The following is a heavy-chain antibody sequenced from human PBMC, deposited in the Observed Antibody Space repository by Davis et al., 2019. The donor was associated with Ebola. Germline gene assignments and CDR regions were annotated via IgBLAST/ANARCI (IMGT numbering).Heavy chain of an antibody. CDR1: GFHFNEYA. V-gene: IGHV3-23*01. CDR3: ARDRIAVAGTGWFDP. CDR2: ITTTGGST. J-gene: IGHJ5*02. Sequence: GGSLRLSCAASGFHFNEYALSWVRQAPGKGLEWVSSITTTGGSTYYADSVKGRFTVSRDNSKNTLYLQMNSLRAEDTAVYYCARDRIAVAGTGWFDPWGQGTLVTVSS. D-gene: IGHD6-19*01.